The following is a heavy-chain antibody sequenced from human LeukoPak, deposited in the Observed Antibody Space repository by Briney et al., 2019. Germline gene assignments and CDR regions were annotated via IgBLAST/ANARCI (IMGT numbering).Heavy chain of an antibody. CDR3: AKDRFCSGGSCYSDY. V-gene: IGHV3-23*01. CDR2: ISGSGGAT. Sequence: GGSLRLSCAASGFTFSSNAMSWVRQAPGKGLEWISSISGSGGATYYADSVKGRFTISRDNSKNTLYLQMNSLRAEDTAVYYCAKDRFCSGGSCYSDYRGQGTLVTVS. J-gene: IGHJ4*02. D-gene: IGHD2-15*01. CDR1: GFTFSSNA.